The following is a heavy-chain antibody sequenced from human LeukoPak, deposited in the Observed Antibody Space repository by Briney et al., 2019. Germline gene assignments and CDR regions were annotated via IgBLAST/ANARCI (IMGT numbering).Heavy chain of an antibody. CDR2: IYYSGST. D-gene: IGHD6-13*01. J-gene: IGHJ4*02. Sequence: TSETLSLTCTVSGGSISSYYWSWIRQPPGKGLEWIGYIYYSGSTNYNPSLKSRVTISVDTSKNQFSLKLSSVTAADTAVYYCARGTVADDNRPFDYWGQGTLVTVSS. CDR1: GGSISSYY. V-gene: IGHV4-59*08. CDR3: ARGTVADDNRPFDY.